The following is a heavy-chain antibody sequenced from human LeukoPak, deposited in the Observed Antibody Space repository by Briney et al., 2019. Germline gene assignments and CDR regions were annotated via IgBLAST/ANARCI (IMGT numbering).Heavy chain of an antibody. J-gene: IGHJ4*02. CDR2: ISSGGRTI. V-gene: IGHV3-11*01. Sequence: PGGSLRLSCAASGFTFSDYYMTWIRQAPGKGLEWVSHISSGGRTIYYADSVKGRFTISRDNAKNSLYLQMTSLRAENTPVYYCARTGTYYYDTWGQGTLVTVST. CDR1: GFTFSDYY. D-gene: IGHD3-22*01. CDR3: ARTGTYYYDT.